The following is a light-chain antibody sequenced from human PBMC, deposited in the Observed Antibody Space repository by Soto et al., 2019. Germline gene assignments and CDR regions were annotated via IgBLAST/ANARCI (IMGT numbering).Light chain of an antibody. V-gene: IGKV3-15*01. CDR2: GAS. Sequence: EIVMTQSPATLSVSPGERATLSCRASQSVRSSIAWYQHKPGQAPRLLIYGASTRATGIPARISGSGSGTEFTLTISSLQSEDFAVSYCQQYNNWPQTFGQGTKVDIK. CDR1: QSVRSS. J-gene: IGKJ1*01. CDR3: QQYNNWPQT.